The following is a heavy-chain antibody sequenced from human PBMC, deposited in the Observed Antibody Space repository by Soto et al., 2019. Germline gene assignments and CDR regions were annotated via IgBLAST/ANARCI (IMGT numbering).Heavy chain of an antibody. D-gene: IGHD2-15*01. V-gene: IGHV4-59*01. CDR2: IYYSGRT. J-gene: IGHJ4*02. Sequence: QVQLQESGPGLVKPSETLSLTCTVSGGSISSYYCSWIRQPPGKGLEWIGHIYYSGRTNYNPSLKSRVTISVDTSKNQFSLKLSSVTAADTAMYYCARAGAATLSDYWGQGTLVTVSS. CDR1: GGSISSYY. CDR3: ARAGAATLSDY.